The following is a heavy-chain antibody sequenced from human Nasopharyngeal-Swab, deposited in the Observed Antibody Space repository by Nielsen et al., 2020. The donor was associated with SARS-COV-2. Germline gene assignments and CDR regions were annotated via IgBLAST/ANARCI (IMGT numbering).Heavy chain of an antibody. CDR2: IYYSGST. J-gene: IGHJ3*02. V-gene: IGHV4-59*13. Sequence: SETLSLTCTVSGGSISRYYWSWIRQPPGKGLEWIGYIYYSGSTNYNPSLKSRVTISVDTSKNQFSLKLRSVTAADTAVYYCARGRETYYDILTGYPYGAFDIWGQGTMVTVSS. CDR3: ARGRETYYDILTGYPYGAFDI. CDR1: GGSISRYY. D-gene: IGHD3-9*01.